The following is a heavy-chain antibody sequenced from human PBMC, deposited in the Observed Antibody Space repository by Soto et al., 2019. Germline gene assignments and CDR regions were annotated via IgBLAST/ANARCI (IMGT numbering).Heavy chain of an antibody. D-gene: IGHD6-13*01. V-gene: IGHV3-23*01. CDR3: AKDPGIAAAGTSRFDP. CDR1: GFTFSSYA. CDR2: ISGSGGST. Sequence: GGSLRLSCAASGFTFSSYAMSWVRQAPGKGLEWVSAISGSGGSTYYADSVKGRFTISRDNSKNTLYLQMNSLRAEDRAVYYCAKDPGIAAAGTSRFDPWGQGTLVTVSS. J-gene: IGHJ5*02.